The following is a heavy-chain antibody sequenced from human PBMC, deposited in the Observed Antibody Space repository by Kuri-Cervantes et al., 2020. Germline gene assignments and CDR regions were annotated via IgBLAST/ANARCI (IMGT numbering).Heavy chain of an antibody. V-gene: IGHV3-7*01. Sequence: GGSLRLSCAASGFTFSSYWMSWVRQAPGKGLEWVANVKQDGSEKYYVDSVKGRFTISRDNAKNSLYLQMNSLRAEDTAVYYCARDNGYGGNYYYYYYGMDVWGQGTTVTVSS. J-gene: IGHJ6*02. CDR3: ARDNGYGGNYYYYYYGMDV. D-gene: IGHD4-23*01. CDR2: VKQDGSEK. CDR1: GFTFSSYW.